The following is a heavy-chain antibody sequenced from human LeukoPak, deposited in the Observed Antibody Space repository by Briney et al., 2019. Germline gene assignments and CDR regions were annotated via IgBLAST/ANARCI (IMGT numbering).Heavy chain of an antibody. J-gene: IGHJ4*02. Sequence: SETLSLTCAVYGGSFSGYYWSWIRQPPGKGLEWIGEINHSGSTNYNPSPKSRVTISVDTSKNQISLKLSSVTAADTAVYYCVRLGQFCGGDCYPPSFDYWGQGTLVTVSS. CDR3: VRLGQFCGGDCYPPSFDY. V-gene: IGHV4-34*01. CDR2: INHSGST. D-gene: IGHD2-21*02. CDR1: GGSFSGYY.